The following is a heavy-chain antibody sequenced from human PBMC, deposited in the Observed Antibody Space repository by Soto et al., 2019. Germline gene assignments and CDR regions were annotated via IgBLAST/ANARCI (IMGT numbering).Heavy chain of an antibody. CDR3: ARDCSGGSCYSGAFDI. CDR2: IIPIFGTA. V-gene: IGHV1-69*01. J-gene: IGHJ3*02. D-gene: IGHD2-15*01. CDR1: GGTFSSYA. Sequence: QVQLVQSGAEVKKPGSSVKVSCKASGGTFSSYAISWVRQAPGQGLEWMGGIIPIFGTANYAQKFQGRVTITADESTSTAYMELSSLRSEDTTVYYCARDCSGGSCYSGAFDIWGQGTMVTVSS.